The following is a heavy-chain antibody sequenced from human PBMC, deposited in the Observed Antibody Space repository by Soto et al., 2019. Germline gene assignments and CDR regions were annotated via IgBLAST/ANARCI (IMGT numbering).Heavy chain of an antibody. V-gene: IGHV4-34*01. CDR1: GGSFSGYY. J-gene: IGHJ5*02. CDR3: ARNDYDFWSGSQTYKWFDP. Sequence: KTSETLSLTCAVYGGSFSGYYWSWIRQPPGKGLEWIGEINHSGSTNYNPSLKSRVTISVDTSKNQFSLKLSSVTAADTAVYYCARNDYDFWSGSQTYKWFDPWGQGTLVTVSS. D-gene: IGHD3-3*01. CDR2: INHSGST.